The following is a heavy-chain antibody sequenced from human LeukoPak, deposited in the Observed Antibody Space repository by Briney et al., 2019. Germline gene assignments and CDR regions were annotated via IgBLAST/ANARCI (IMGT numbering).Heavy chain of an antibody. D-gene: IGHD7-27*01. CDR2: IYYSGST. J-gene: IGHJ4*02. Sequence: SETLSLTCTVSGGSISSYYWSWIRQPPGKGLEWIGYIYYSGSTNYNPSPKSRVTISVDTSKNQFSLKLSSVTAADTAVYYCASYAVGNYFDYWGQGTLVTVSS. V-gene: IGHV4-59*01. CDR3: ASYAVGNYFDY. CDR1: GGSISSYY.